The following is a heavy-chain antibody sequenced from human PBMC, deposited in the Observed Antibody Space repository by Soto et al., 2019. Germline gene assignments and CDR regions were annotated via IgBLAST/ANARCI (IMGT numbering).Heavy chain of an antibody. V-gene: IGHV1-69*13. Sequence: ASVKVSCKASGGTFSSYAISWVRQAPGQGLEWMGGIIPIFGTANYAQKFQGRVTITADESTGTAYMELSSLRSEDTAVYYCARQRTGYSSGWYRELYYYYGMDVWGQGTTVTVSS. CDR2: IIPIFGTA. D-gene: IGHD6-19*01. J-gene: IGHJ6*02. CDR3: ARQRTGYSSGWYRELYYYYGMDV. CDR1: GGTFSSYA.